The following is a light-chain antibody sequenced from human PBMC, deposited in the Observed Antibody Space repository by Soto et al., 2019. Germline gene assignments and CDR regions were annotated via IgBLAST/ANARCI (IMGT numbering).Light chain of an antibody. J-gene: IGKJ1*01. V-gene: IGKV3-20*01. Sequence: DIVLTQSPGTLSLSPGERATLSCMASQSVSLYLAWYQHKPGQAPRLIIYGASSRSAGIPDRFSGSGSGTDCSLTISRLEPEDVAVYYCQQYGSSPRTFGQGTKVDI. CDR3: QQYGSSPRT. CDR2: GAS. CDR1: QSVSLY.